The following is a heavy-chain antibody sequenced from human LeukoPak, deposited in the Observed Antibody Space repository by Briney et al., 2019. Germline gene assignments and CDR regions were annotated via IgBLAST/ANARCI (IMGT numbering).Heavy chain of an antibody. CDR1: GFTFSDFW. CDR3: ARNVDGVDY. J-gene: IGHJ4*02. V-gene: IGHV3-74*01. D-gene: IGHD5-24*01. CDR2: ISTDGSRT. Sequence: GGSLRLSCAASGFTFSDFWMHWVRQAPGKGLVWVSIISTDGSRTIYADSVKGRFTISRDNARHTLYLQVNSLRAEDTAVYYCARNVDGVDYWGQGTAVTVSS.